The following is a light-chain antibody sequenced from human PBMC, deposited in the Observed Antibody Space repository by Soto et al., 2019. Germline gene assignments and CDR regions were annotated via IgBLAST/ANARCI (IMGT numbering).Light chain of an antibody. CDR2: ETS. Sequence: DIQMTQSPSTLSASVGDRVTITCRASQSFSRWLAWYQHKPGMAPKLLISETSHLESGVPSRFSGMDTGKELPLTIGSRQPDNFKTYYCKKNNNFPGTFGQGTKRKIK. CDR3: KKNNNFPGT. J-gene: IGKJ1*01. CDR1: QSFSRW. V-gene: IGKV1-5*03.